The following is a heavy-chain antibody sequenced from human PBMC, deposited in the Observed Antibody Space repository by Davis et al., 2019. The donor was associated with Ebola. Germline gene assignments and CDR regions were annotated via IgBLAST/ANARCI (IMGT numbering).Heavy chain of an antibody. V-gene: IGHV3-15*01. CDR3: TPGPYRYCSGGTCFSRIFDP. Sequence: PGGSLRLSCATSGFSFNNAWMTWVRQAPGKGLEWVGRIKSETDGATTDYAESVRGRFTISRDEVNNTVYLQMNILKTEDTGLYYCTPGPYRYCSGGTCFSRIFDPWGQGIPVTVSS. D-gene: IGHD2-15*01. CDR1: GFSFNNAW. CDR2: IKSETDGATT. J-gene: IGHJ5*02.